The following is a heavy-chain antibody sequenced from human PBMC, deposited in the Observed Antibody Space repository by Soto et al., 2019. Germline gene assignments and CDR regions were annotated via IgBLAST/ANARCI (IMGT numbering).Heavy chain of an antibody. CDR3: ARSRYCSGGSCYPAFFNWFDP. V-gene: IGHV4-59*08. CDR1: GGSISSYY. J-gene: IGHJ5*02. CDR2: IYYSGST. D-gene: IGHD2-15*01. Sequence: SXTLSLTCTVSGGSISSYYWSWIRQPPLKGLEGIGYIYYSGSTNYNPSLKSRVTISVDTSKNQFSLKLSSVTAADTAVYYCARSRYCSGGSCYPAFFNWFDPWGQGTLVTVSS.